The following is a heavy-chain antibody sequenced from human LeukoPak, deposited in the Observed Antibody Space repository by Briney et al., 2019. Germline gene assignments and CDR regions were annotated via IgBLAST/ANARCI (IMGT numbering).Heavy chain of an antibody. CDR2: ISAYNNST. D-gene: IGHD6-19*01. CDR1: GYTFTSFG. Sequence: ASVKVSCKASGYTFTSFGISWVRQAPGQGLEWMGWISAYNNSTNYAQKFQGRVTMTTDSSTSTAYMDLRSLRSDDTAVYYCAKDSGGWYVLTGDFWGQGTLVTVPS. CDR3: AKDSGGWYVLTGDF. J-gene: IGHJ4*02. V-gene: IGHV1-18*01.